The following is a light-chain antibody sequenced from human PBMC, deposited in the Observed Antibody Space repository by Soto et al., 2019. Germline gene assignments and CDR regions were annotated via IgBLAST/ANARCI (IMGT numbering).Light chain of an antibody. CDR1: QSVLYSSDNQNY. V-gene: IGKV4-1*01. J-gene: IGKJ3*01. Sequence: DIVMTQSPDSLAVSLGERATINCKSSQSVLYSSDNQNYLAWYQQKPRQPPKLLIYWASTRESGVPDRFSGSGSGTNFTLTISSLQAEDVAVYYCQQYYSIPFTFGPGTKVDIK. CDR3: QQYYSIPFT. CDR2: WAS.